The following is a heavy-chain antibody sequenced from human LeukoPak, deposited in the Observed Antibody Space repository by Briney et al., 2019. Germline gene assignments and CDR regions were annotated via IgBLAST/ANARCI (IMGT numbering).Heavy chain of an antibody. CDR3: AHRRGATMIFNWFDP. J-gene: IGHJ5*02. D-gene: IGHD3-22*01. Sequence: SGPTLVNPTQTLTLTFTLSRFALSTSGVGVGWIRHPPGKALEWLPPSYWNDDKRYSPSLKSRLTITKDTSNNQVVLTLTTMDPVDTATYYCAHRRGATMIFNWFDPWGQGTLVTVSS. CDR2: SYWNDDK. CDR1: RFALSTSGVG. V-gene: IGHV2-5*01.